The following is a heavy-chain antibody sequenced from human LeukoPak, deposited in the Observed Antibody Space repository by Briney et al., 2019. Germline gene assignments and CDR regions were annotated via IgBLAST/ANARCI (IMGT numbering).Heavy chain of an antibody. CDR1: GYTFTSYG. V-gene: IGHV1-18*01. J-gene: IGHJ6*02. Sequence: ASVKVSCKASGYTFTSYGISWVRQAPGQGLEWMGWIHAYNGNTNYAQKPQGRVTMTTDTSTSTAYMELRSLRSDDTAVYYCARDQQQLAPNYYYYYGMDVWGQGTTVTVSS. CDR2: IHAYNGNT. D-gene: IGHD6-13*01. CDR3: ARDQQQLAPNYYYYYGMDV.